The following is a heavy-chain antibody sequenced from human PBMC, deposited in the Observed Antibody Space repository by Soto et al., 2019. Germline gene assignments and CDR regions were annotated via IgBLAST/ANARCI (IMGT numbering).Heavy chain of an antibody. CDR3: ARNMDYYYGRGSGNGHGV. J-gene: IGHJ6*02. CDR1: GYTFTAYY. Sequence: QVQLVQSGAEVKEPGDSVRVSCEASGYTFTAYYIHWVRQAPGQGLEGMGWINPKFGDTTYAQDCQGRVSMTRDTSISTVDMELSSLTSDDTAIYSCARNMDYYYGRGSGNGHGVWGQGTTVTVFS. CDR2: INPKFGDT. D-gene: IGHD3-10*02. V-gene: IGHV1-2*02.